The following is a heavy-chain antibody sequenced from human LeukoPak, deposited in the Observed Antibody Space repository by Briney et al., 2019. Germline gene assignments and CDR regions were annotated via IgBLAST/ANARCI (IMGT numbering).Heavy chain of an antibody. D-gene: IGHD2-2*01. Sequence: GRSVRLSCPPSAFSFADYGMRCVRHAPRRGLEWVSLISGDGGSTYYADSVTGRLTISRDNSKNSMYLQMNSLRTEDTAMYYCAKDLLYCSSTSCYAPLDYWGQGTLVTVSS. CDR3: AKDLLYCSSTSCYAPLDY. J-gene: IGHJ4*02. CDR1: AFSFADYG. V-gene: IGHV3-43*02. CDR2: ISGDGGST.